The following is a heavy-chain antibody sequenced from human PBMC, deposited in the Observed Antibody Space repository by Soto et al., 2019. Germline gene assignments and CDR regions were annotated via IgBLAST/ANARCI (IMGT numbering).Heavy chain of an antibody. CDR3: ARGGYNYGSWYFDH. V-gene: IGHV3-11*03. CDR1: GFTFSDYY. Sequence: GGSLRLSCAASGFTFSDYYMSWIRQAPGKGLEWISYISSSSTYPTYADSVKGRFTISRDNAKNSLYLQMNSLRAEDTAVYYCARGGYNYGSWYFDHWGQGSLVTVSS. CDR2: ISSSSTYP. J-gene: IGHJ4*01. D-gene: IGHD5-18*01.